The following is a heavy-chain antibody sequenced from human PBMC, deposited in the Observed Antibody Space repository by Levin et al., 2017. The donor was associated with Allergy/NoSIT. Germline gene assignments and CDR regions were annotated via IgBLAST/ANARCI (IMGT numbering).Heavy chain of an antibody. CDR2: INTGGTTI. J-gene: IGHJ3*02. V-gene: IGHV3-48*03. Sequence: GGSLRLSCAASGFTFSSHEMNWVRQAPGKGLEWISYINTGGTTISYADSVKGRFTISRDNAKNSLYLQMNSLRAEDTAVYYCARDDCSSSSCYSMYAFDIWGQGTMVIVSS. CDR1: GFTFSSHE. CDR3: ARDDCSSSSCYSMYAFDI. D-gene: IGHD2-2*01.